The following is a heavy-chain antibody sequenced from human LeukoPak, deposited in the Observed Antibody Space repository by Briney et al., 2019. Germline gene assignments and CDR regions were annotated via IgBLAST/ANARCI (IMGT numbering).Heavy chain of an antibody. CDR2: ISTYNGNT. CDR1: GYTFDRYG. CDR3: ARDLGHCRNVVCSSSAY. J-gene: IGHJ4*02. Sequence: GASVKVSCKRSGYTFDRYGVTWVRQAPGQGLEWMGWISTYNGNTTYAQKIQGRVTMTTDTSTNTVYMDLRSLRSDDTAVYYCARDLGHCRNVVCSSSAYWGRGTLVTVSS. V-gene: IGHV1-18*01. D-gene: IGHD1-14*01.